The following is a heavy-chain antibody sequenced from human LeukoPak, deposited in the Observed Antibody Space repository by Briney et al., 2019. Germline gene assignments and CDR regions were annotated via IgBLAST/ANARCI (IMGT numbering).Heavy chain of an antibody. Sequence: SETLSLTCAVYGGSFSGYYWSWIRQPPGKGLEWIGEINHSGSTNYNPSLKSRVTISVDTSKNQFSLKLSSVTAADTAVYYCAKSVEGYCSGGSCYSYYYYMDVWGKGTTVTVSS. CDR1: GGSFSGYY. J-gene: IGHJ6*03. CDR3: AKSVEGYCSGGSCYSYYYYMDV. V-gene: IGHV4-34*01. D-gene: IGHD2-15*01. CDR2: INHSGST.